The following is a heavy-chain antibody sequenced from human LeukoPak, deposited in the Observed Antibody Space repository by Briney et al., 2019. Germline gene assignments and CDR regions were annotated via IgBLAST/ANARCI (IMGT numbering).Heavy chain of an antibody. CDR3: ASRPRGLRLGELSLY. CDR2: TYYSGST. V-gene: IGHV4-39*01. D-gene: IGHD3-16*02. J-gene: IGHJ4*02. Sequence: PSETLSLTCTVSGGSISSYYWSWIRQPPGKGLEWIGSTYYSGSTYYNPSLKSRVTISVDTSKNQFSLKLSSVTAADTAVYYCASRPRGLRLGELSLYWGQGTLVTVSS. CDR1: GGSISSYY.